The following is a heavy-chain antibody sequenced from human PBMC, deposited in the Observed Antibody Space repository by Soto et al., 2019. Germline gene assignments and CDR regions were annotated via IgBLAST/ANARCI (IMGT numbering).Heavy chain of an antibody. V-gene: IGHV2-26*01. Sequence: QVTLKESGPVLVKPTETLTLTCTVSGFSLSNARMGVSWFRQPPGKALEWLAHIFSNDEKSYSTSLKSRLTISKETSKSQVVLTMTNMDPVDTATYYCARMSGYYEYYYYMDVWGKGTTVTVSS. CDR1: GFSLSNARMG. CDR3: ARMSGYYEYYYYMDV. D-gene: IGHD3-3*01. CDR2: IFSNDEK. J-gene: IGHJ6*03.